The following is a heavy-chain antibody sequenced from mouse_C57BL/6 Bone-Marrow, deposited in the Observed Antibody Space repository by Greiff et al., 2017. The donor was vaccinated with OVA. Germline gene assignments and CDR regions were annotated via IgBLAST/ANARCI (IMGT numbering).Heavy chain of an antibody. CDR2: ISNGGGST. J-gene: IGHJ1*03. CDR3: ARCGSRYGYFDV. D-gene: IGHD1-1*01. CDR1: GFTFSDYY. V-gene: IGHV5-12*01. Sequence: EVKLVESGGGLVQPGGSLKLSCAASGFTFSDYYMYWVRQTPEKRLEWVAYISNGGGSTYYPDTVKGRFTISRDNAKNTLYLQMSRLKSEYTAMYYCARCGSRYGYFDVWGTGTTVTVSS.